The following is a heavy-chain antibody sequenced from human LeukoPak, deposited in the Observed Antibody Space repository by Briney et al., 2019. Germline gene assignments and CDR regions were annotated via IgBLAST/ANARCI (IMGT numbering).Heavy chain of an antibody. Sequence: NPGGSLRLSCAASGFNLASYMLNWVRQAPGKGLEWVSSISSTGSYIYYADSVKGRFTISGDNPGNVFYLQMDSLRAEDTAVYYCTRVVQSGPTGWFDPWGQGTLVTVSS. J-gene: IGHJ5*02. V-gene: IGHV3-21*01. CDR2: ISSTGSYI. D-gene: IGHD1-1*01. CDR1: GFNLASYM. CDR3: TRVVQSGPTGWFDP.